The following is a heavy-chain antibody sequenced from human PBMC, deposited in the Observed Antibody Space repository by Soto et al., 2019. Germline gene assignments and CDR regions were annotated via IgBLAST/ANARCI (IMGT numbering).Heavy chain of an antibody. CDR3: ARGYYDFWSGYYTGSFGEKFDY. J-gene: IGHJ4*02. Sequence: SETLSLTCAVYGGSFSGYYWSWIRQPPGEGLEWIGEINHSGSTNYNPSLKSRVTISVDTSKNQFSLKLSSVTAADTAVYYCARGYYDFWSGYYTGSFGEKFDYWGQGTLVTVSS. V-gene: IGHV4-34*01. D-gene: IGHD3-3*01. CDR1: GGSFSGYY. CDR2: INHSGST.